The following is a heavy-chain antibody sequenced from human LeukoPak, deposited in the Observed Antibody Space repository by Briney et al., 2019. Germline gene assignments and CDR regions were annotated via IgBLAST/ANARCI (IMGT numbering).Heavy chain of an antibody. CDR1: GYTFNSYY. Sequence: ASVKVSCKASGYTFNSYYMHWVRQAPGQGLEWMGWINPNSGGTNYAQKFQGSVTMTRDTSISTAYMELSRLRSDDTAVYYCARASGSNDAFDIWGQGTMVTVSS. V-gene: IGHV1-2*02. CDR2: INPNSGGT. CDR3: ARASGSNDAFDI. J-gene: IGHJ3*02. D-gene: IGHD1-26*01.